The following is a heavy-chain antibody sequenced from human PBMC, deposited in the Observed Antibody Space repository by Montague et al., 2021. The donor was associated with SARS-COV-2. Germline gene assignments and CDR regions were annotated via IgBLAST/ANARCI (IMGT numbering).Heavy chain of an antibody. D-gene: IGHD2-2*02. J-gene: IGHJ5*02. CDR3: ASLTLGYCSSTSCYSDWFDP. CDR2: FYSSGIT. V-gene: IGHV4-59*12. Sequence: SETLSLTCAVSGGSISSSDWGWIRQPPGKGLEWIGFFYSSGITDSNPSFKSRVSISVDTSKNQFSLKLSSVTAADTAVYYCASLTLGYCSSTSCYSDWFDPWGQGTLVTVSS. CDR1: GGSISSSD.